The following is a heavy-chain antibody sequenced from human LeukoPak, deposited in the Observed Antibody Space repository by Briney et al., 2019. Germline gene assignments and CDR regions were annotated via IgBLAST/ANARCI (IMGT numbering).Heavy chain of an antibody. CDR2: INPNSGGT. D-gene: IGHD1-20*01. CDR1: EYTFTGYY. V-gene: IGHV1-2*02. J-gene: IGHJ5*02. CDR3: ARDITDNWFDP. Sequence: ASVKVSCKASEYTFTGYYMHWVRQAPGQGLEWMGWINPNSGGTKYAQKFQGRVTMTRDTSISTAYMELSRLRSDGTAVYYCARDITDNWFDPWGQGTLVTVSS.